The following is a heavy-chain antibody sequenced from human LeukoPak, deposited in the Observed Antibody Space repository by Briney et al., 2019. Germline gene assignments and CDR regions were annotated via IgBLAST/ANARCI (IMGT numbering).Heavy chain of an antibody. CDR3: ARDTQNGDSAFDP. D-gene: IGHD4-17*01. Sequence: KPSETLSLTCAVSGGSISSSNWWSWVRQPPEKGLEWIGEIYHSGSTNYNPSLKSRVTISVDKSKNQFSLKLSSVTAADTAVYYCARDTQNGDSAFDPWGQGTLVTVSS. CDR2: IYHSGST. V-gene: IGHV4-4*02. CDR1: GGSISSSNW. J-gene: IGHJ5*02.